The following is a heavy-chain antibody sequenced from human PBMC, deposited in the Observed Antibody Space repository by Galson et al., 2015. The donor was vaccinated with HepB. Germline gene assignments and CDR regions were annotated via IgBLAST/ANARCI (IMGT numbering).Heavy chain of an antibody. J-gene: IGHJ6*03. CDR1: GYSFSTHD. CDR3: ARHIRTFGVARAYMDV. D-gene: IGHD3-3*01. CDR2: ISPYNGKT. Sequence: SVKVSCKASGYSFSTHDTNWVRQAPGQGLEWMGRISPYNGKTDYAQKFQGRVTMTTDTSSSTAYMELRSLRSDDTAVYYCARHIRTFGVARAYMDVGGQGTTVTVSS. V-gene: IGHV1-18*01.